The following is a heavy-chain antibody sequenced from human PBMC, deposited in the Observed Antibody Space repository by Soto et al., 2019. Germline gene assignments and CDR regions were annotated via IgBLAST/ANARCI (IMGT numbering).Heavy chain of an antibody. CDR1: GGSITNYY. J-gene: IGHJ5*02. D-gene: IGHD3-16*01. Sequence: LSLTCTVSGGSITNYYWSWIRQPAGKGLEWIGRIYTKERTNYNLSFRNRVTMSVDTSKNQFSLKLDAVTAADTAVYYCARDDYKDGGNNWFDPWGQGTLVTVSS. CDR2: IYTKERT. V-gene: IGHV4-4*07. CDR3: ARDDYKDGGNNWFDP.